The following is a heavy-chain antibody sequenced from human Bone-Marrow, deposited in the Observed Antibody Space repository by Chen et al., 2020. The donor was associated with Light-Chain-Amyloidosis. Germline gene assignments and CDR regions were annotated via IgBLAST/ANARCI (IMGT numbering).Heavy chain of an antibody. Sequence: EVQLEQSAPEVKKPGESLTISCKGSGYTFPNYWIGWVRQMPGKGLEWMGVIYPDDSDARYSPSFEGQVTISADKSITTAYLQWRSLKASDTAMYYCARRTDGYNFDYWGQGTLVTVSS. D-gene: IGHD5-12*01. CDR2: IYPDDSDA. V-gene: IGHV5-51*01. CDR3: ARRTDGYNFDY. CDR1: GYTFPNYW. J-gene: IGHJ4*02.